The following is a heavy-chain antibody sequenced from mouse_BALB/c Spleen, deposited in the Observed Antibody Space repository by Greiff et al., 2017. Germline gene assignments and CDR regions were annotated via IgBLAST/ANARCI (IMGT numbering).Heavy chain of an antibody. V-gene: IGHV5-17*02. J-gene: IGHJ2*01. Sequence: DVQLVESGGGLVQPGGSRKLSCAASGFTFSSFGMHWVRQAPEKGLEWVAYISSGSSTIYYADTVKGRFTISRDNPKNTLFLQMTSLRSEDTAMYYCARDGPDYWGQGTTLTVSS. D-gene: IGHD2-3*01. CDR3: ARDGPDY. CDR1: GFTFSSFG. CDR2: ISSGSSTI.